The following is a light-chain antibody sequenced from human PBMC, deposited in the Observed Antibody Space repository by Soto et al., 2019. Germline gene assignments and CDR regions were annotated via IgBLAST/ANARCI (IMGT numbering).Light chain of an antibody. CDR3: ASWDDALSAVV. Sequence: QSVLTQSSSASGTPGQRVTISCSGSRSNIGNTYVYWFQHFPGATPKLLISRDSQRPSGVPDRFSGSKSGTSASLTISGLRSEDEADYFCASWDDALSAVVFGGRTKLTVL. V-gene: IGLV1-47*01. CDR1: RSNIGNTY. CDR2: RDS. J-gene: IGLJ2*01.